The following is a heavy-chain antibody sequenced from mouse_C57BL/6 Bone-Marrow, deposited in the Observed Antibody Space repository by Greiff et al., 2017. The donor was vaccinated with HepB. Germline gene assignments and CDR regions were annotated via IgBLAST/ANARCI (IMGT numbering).Heavy chain of an antibody. V-gene: IGHV5-9-1*02. CDR1: GFTFSSYA. J-gene: IGHJ4*01. CDR2: ISSGGDYI. Sequence: EVMLVESGEGLVKPGGSLKLSCAASGFTFSSYAMSWVRQTPEKRLEWVAYISSGGDYIYYADTVKGRFTISRDNARNTLYLQMSSLKSEDTAMYYCTRDMVTPYYYAMDYWGQGTSVTVSS. D-gene: IGHD2-3*01. CDR3: TRDMVTPYYYAMDY.